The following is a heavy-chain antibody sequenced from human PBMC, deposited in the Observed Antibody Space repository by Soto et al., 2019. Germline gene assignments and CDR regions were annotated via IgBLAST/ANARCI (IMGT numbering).Heavy chain of an antibody. J-gene: IGHJ6*02. CDR2: IWYDGSNK. D-gene: IGHD6-13*01. Sequence: GGSLRLSCAASGFTFSSYGMHWVRQAPGKGLEWVAVIWYDGSNKYYADSVKGRFTISRDNSKNTLYLQMNSLRAEDTAVYYCARDDSSYYYGMDVWGQGTTVTVSS. CDR3: ARDDSSYYYGMDV. V-gene: IGHV3-33*01. CDR1: GFTFSSYG.